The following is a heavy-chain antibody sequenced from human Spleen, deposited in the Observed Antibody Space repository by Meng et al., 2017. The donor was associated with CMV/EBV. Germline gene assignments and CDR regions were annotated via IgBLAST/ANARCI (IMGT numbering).Heavy chain of an antibody. CDR3: ATPGPDWYFDL. Sequence: LSCVASGFSFGSYWMSWVRRAPGKGLEWVANIKQDGSEKYYVDSVKGRFTSSRDNAKNSLYLQMNSLRAEDTAVYYCATPGPDWYFDLWGRGTLVTVSS. CDR1: GFSFGSYW. J-gene: IGHJ2*01. V-gene: IGHV3-7*01. CDR2: IKQDGSEK.